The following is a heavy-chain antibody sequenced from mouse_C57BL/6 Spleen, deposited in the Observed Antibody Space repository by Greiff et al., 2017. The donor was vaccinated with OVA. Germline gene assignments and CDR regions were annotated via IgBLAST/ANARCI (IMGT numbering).Heavy chain of an antibody. J-gene: IGHJ2*01. CDR3: AKGNWDFDY. D-gene: IGHD4-1*01. CDR1: GFTFSDYY. Sequence: EVMLVESEGGLVQPGSSMKLSCTASGFTFSDYYMAWVRQVPEKGLEWVANINYDGSSTYYLDSLTSRFIISRDNAKNILYLQMSSLKSEDTATYYCAKGNWDFDYWGQGTTLTVSS. V-gene: IGHV5-16*01. CDR2: INYDGSST.